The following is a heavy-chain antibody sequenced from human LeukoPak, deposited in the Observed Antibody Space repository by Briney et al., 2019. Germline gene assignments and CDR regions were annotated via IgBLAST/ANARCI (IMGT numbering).Heavy chain of an antibody. J-gene: IGHJ4*02. Sequence: GGSLRLSCAGSGFTFSSYWMSWVRQAPGKGLEWVSSITKDGDRTYYADSVKGRFTISRDNSKNTVHLQMNSLRAEDTAVYYCAKGVSSPLYYFDYWGQGNLVAVSS. V-gene: IGHV3-23*01. D-gene: IGHD5/OR15-5a*01. CDR1: GFTFSSYW. CDR2: ITKDGDRT. CDR3: AKGVSSPLYYFDY.